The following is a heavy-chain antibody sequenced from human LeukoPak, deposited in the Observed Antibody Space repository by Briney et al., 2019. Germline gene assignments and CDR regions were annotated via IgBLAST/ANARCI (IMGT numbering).Heavy chain of an antibody. D-gene: IGHD3-3*01. V-gene: IGHV5-51*01. CDR3: ARRSRRFWSCYSRRGYFGY. CDR1: GYSLTSYW. CDR2: IYPGDADT. J-gene: IGHJ4*02. Sequence: GEALKTFCNGSGYSLTSYWIGWVPQMPGKGLERLGIIYPGDADTRYRPSFQGQVTISADKSIRTAYLQWSSLKASDTAMYYCARRSRRFWSCYSRRGYFGYWGQGTLVTVSS.